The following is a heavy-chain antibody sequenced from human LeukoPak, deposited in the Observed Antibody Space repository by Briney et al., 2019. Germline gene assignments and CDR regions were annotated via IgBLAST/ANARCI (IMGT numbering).Heavy chain of an antibody. CDR1: GFTFSSCG. CDR3: AKNRVYGGHLYYFDY. CDR2: ISYDGSNN. J-gene: IGHJ4*02. V-gene: IGHV3-30*18. Sequence: GRSLRLSCAASGFTFSSCGMHWVRQAPGKGLEWVAVISYDGSNNYYADSVKGRFTISRDNSKNTLYLQMNSLRAEDTAVYYCAKNRVYGGHLYYFDYWGQGTLVTVSS. D-gene: IGHD4-23*01.